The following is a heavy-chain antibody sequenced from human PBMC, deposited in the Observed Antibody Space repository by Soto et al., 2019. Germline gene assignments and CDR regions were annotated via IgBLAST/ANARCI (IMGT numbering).Heavy chain of an antibody. J-gene: IGHJ6*02. Sequence: QVQLVQSGAEVKKPGASVKVSCKASGYTFTSYAINWVRHATGQGLEWMGWMNPNSGNTGYAQKFQGRVTMTRNTSISTADMELSSLRSEDTAVYYCARRGYSSSWYYYYYYGMDVWGQGTTVTVSS. D-gene: IGHD6-13*01. CDR1: GYTFTSYA. CDR2: MNPNSGNT. V-gene: IGHV1-8*01. CDR3: ARRGYSSSWYYYYYYGMDV.